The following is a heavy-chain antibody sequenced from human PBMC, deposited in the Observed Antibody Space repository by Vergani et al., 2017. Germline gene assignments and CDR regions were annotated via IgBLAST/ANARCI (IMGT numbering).Heavy chain of an antibody. J-gene: IGHJ3*02. CDR1: GYSFTSYW. CDR3: ARVYYYDSSGYFDAFDI. CDR2: IYPGESDT. Sequence: EVQMVQSGADVKKPGESLKISCKGSGYSFTSYWIGWVRQMPGKGLEWMGIIYPGESDTRYSRSFQGQVTSSADKSISTAYLQWSSLKASDTAMYYCARVYYYDSSGYFDAFDIWGQGTMVTVSS. V-gene: IGHV5-51*01. D-gene: IGHD3-22*01.